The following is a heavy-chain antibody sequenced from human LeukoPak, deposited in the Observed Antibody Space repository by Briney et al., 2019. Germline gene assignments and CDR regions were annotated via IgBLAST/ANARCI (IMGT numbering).Heavy chain of an antibody. Sequence: GGSLRLSCAASGFTVSSNYMSWVRQAPGKGLEWVSVIYSSGSTYYADSVKGSFTIFRDNSKNTLYLQMNSMRAEDTAVYYCATSGIAVAGTDAAFYIWGQGTMVTVSS. CDR1: GFTVSSNY. D-gene: IGHD6-19*01. CDR3: ATSGIAVAGTDAAFYI. CDR2: IYSSGST. V-gene: IGHV3-66*01. J-gene: IGHJ3*02.